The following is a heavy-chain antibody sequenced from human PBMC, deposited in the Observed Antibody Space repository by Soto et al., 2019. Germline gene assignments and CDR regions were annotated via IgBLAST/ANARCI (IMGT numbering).Heavy chain of an antibody. J-gene: IGHJ4*02. D-gene: IGHD6-6*01. CDR1: GFTFSSYA. V-gene: IGHV3-23*01. Sequence: EVQLLESGGGLVQPGGSLRLSCAASGFTFSSYAMSWVRQAPGKGLEWVSAISGSGGSTYYADSVKGRFTISRDNSNNTLYLQMNGLRAEDTAVYYCAKDEGRSASCYYFDSWGQGTLVTVSS. CDR2: ISGSGGST. CDR3: AKDEGRSASCYYFDS.